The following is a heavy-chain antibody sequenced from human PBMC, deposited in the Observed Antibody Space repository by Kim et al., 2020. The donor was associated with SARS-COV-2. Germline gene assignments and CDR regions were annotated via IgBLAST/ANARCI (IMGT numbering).Heavy chain of an antibody. Sequence: SVKVSCKASGGTFSSYAISWVRQAPGQGLEWMGGIIPIFGTANYAQKFQGRVTITADESTSTAYMELSSLRSEDTAVYYCARSHRGEDGYIDYWGQGTLVTVSS. J-gene: IGHJ4*02. D-gene: IGHD3-16*01. CDR2: IIPIFGTA. V-gene: IGHV1-69*13. CDR1: GGTFSSYA. CDR3: ARSHRGEDGYIDY.